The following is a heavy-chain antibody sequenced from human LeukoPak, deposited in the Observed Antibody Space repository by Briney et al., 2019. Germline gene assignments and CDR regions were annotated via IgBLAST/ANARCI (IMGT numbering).Heavy chain of an antibody. CDR2: IYYSGST. CDR1: GGSVSSYY. CDR3: ARSGYSYGHYFDY. V-gene: IGHV4-59*02. D-gene: IGHD5-18*01. Sequence: SETLSLTCTVSGGSVSSYYWSWIRQPPGKGLEWIGYIYYSGSTNYNPSLKSRVTISVDTSKNQFSLKLSSVTASDTAVYYCARSGYSYGHYFDYWGQGTLVTVSS. J-gene: IGHJ4*02.